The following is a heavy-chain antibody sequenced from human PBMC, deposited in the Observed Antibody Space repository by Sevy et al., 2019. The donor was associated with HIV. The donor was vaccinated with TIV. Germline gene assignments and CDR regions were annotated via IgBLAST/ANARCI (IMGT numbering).Heavy chain of an antibody. CDR1: GFTFSNVW. V-gene: IGHV3-15*01. CDR3: TTMMRLYGDPNFRYFDL. CDR2: IQSKSEGGTT. Sequence: GGSLRLSCAASGFTFSNVWTSWVRQASGKGLEWVGRIQSKSEGGTTDYAAPVKGRFSISRDESSDTLYLQMNSMKTEDTAVYYCTTMMRLYGDPNFRYFDLWGRGTLVTVSS. J-gene: IGHJ2*01. D-gene: IGHD4-17*01.